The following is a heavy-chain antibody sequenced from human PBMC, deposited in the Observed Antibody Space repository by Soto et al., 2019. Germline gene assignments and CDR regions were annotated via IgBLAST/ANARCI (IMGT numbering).Heavy chain of an antibody. CDR3: ARERYQVISDGMDV. D-gene: IGHD2-2*01. CDR2: IIPMFGSA. V-gene: IGHV1-69*13. J-gene: IGHJ6*02. Sequence: GASVKVSCKASGGSYSSFAFSWVRQAPGQGLEWMGGIIPMFGSANYAQEFLGRVTFTADDSTSTAYMEISGLTFDDAAVYFCARERYQVISDGMDVWGQGTTVTVSS. CDR1: GGSYSSFA.